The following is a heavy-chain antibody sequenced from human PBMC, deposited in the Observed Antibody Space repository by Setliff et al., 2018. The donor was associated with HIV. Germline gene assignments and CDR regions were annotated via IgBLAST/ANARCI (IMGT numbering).Heavy chain of an antibody. D-gene: IGHD2-15*01. V-gene: IGHV4-31*03. CDR3: ARSPRTATTISARFHYMDV. J-gene: IGHJ6*03. CDR2: IYYSVST. CDR1: GGSITTGSYY. Sequence: ASETLSLTCTVSGGSITTGSYYWSWIRQHPGKGLEWLGYIYYSVSTYYNPSLKSRVTISAATSKNNQFSLNLSSVTAADTAFYYCARSPRTATTISARFHYMDVWGKGTTVTVSS.